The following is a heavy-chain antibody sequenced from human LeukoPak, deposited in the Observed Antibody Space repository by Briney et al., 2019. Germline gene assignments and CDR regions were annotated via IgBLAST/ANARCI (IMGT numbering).Heavy chain of an antibody. D-gene: IGHD4/OR15-4a*01. J-gene: IGHJ4*02. Sequence: SETLSLTCTVSGGSISSYYWSWIRQPPGKGLEWIGYIYDSGSTNYNPSLKSRVTISVDTSKNQFSLKLSSVTAADTAVYYCARDRGLTTSGGVGFDYWGQGTLVTVSS. V-gene: IGHV4-59*01. CDR3: ARDRGLTTSGGVGFDY. CDR2: IYDSGST. CDR1: GGSISSYY.